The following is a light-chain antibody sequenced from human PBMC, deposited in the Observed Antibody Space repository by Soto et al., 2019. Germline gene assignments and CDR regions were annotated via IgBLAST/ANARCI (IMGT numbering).Light chain of an antibody. CDR1: QSVSAN. CDR3: QQYNDWPLT. V-gene: IGKV3D-15*01. CDR2: GAS. Sequence: EIVMTQSPASVSVSPGERATLSCRASQSVSANLAWYQQKFGQAPRLLIHGASTRATGVAARFSGSGSGTEFILTISSLQSEDFADYYCQQYNDWPLTFGGGTKVEIK. J-gene: IGKJ4*01.